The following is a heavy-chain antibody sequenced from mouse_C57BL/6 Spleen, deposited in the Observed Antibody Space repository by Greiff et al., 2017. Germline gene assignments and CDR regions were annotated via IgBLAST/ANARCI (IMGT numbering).Heavy chain of an antibody. V-gene: IGHV1-64*01. Sequence: QVQLQQPGAELVKPGASVKLSCKASGYTFTSYWMHWVKQRPGQGLEWIGMIHPNSGSTNYNEKFKSKATLTVDKSSSTAYMQLSSLTSEDSAVYYGARRDYGSSPYAMDYWGQGTSVTVSS. CDR3: ARRDYGSSPYAMDY. J-gene: IGHJ4*01. CDR2: IHPNSGST. CDR1: GYTFTSYW. D-gene: IGHD1-1*01.